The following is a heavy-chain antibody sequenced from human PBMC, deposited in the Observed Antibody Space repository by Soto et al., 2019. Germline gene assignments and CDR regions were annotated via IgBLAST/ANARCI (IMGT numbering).Heavy chain of an antibody. V-gene: IGHV1-18*01. Sequence: QVQLVQSGAEVKKPGASVKVSCKASGYTFTSYDISWVRQAPGQGLEWMGWISTYNGNTNYAQRPXXRVTMTTDTSTSTAYMDLRSLRSDDTAVYYCARGMGQPLDYWGQGTLVTVSS. D-gene: IGHD3-16*01. J-gene: IGHJ4*02. CDR3: ARGMGQPLDY. CDR1: GYTFTSYD. CDR2: ISTYNGNT.